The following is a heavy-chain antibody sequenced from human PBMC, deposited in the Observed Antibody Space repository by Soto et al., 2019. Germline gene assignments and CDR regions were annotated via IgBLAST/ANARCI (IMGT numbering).Heavy chain of an antibody. D-gene: IGHD2-15*01. CDR3: ARSGGLDRDFNY. CDR1: GGTFSSDS. J-gene: IGHJ4*02. Sequence: QVQLVQSGAEVKKPGSSVKVSCKASGGTFSSDSFSWVRQAPGQGLEWMGGIIPMFDTPIYAQKFQDRVTLPADESTSTAYMQLSSLRPGDTAVYYCARSGGLDRDFNYWGQGSLVTVSS. V-gene: IGHV1-69*12. CDR2: IIPMFDTP.